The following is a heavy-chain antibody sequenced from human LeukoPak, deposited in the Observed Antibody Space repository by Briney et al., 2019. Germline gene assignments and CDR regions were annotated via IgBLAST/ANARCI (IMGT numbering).Heavy chain of an antibody. J-gene: IGHJ4*02. V-gene: IGHV3-53*01. CDR3: ARDQNY. CDR2: TDSGGTT. CDR1: GFTVSTNY. Sequence: PGRSLRLSCAASGFTVSTNYMSWVRQAPGKGLEWVSVTDSGGTTHYADSVKGRFTISRDNFKNMLYLQMNSLRAEDTAVYYCARDQNYWGQGTLVTVSS.